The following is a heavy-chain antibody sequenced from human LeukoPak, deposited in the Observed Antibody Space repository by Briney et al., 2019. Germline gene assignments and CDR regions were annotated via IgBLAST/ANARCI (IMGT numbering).Heavy chain of an antibody. D-gene: IGHD7-27*01. CDR2: ITANGGRT. J-gene: IGHJ4*02. CDR1: GFTFSSYA. V-gene: IGHV3-23*01. Sequence: GGSLRLSCVASGFTFSSYAMNWVRQAPGKGLEWVSTITANGGRTYYADSVKGRFTISRDKAKNSLYLQMNSLRVEDTAIYYCARDYVWGSSESDYWGQGTLVTVSS. CDR3: ARDYVWGSSESDY.